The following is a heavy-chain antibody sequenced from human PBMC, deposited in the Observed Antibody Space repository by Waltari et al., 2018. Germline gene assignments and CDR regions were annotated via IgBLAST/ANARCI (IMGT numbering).Heavy chain of an antibody. J-gene: IGHJ5*02. CDR3: AREGPLVFWSGYYGRWFDP. V-gene: IGHV1-69*05. CDR2: IIPIFGTA. CDR1: GGTFSSYA. Sequence: QVQLVQSGAEVKKPGSSVKVSCKASGGTFSSYAISWVRQAPGQGLEWMGGIIPIFGTANYAQKFQGRVTITTDESTSTAYMELSSLRSEDTAVYYCAREGPLVFWSGYYGRWFDPWGQGTLVTVSS. D-gene: IGHD3-3*01.